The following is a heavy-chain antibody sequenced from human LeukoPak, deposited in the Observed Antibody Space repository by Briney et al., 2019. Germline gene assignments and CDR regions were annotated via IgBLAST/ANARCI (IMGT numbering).Heavy chain of an antibody. CDR3: ARGGAFSGDH. CDR1: GFTFRNFW. J-gene: IGHJ4*02. V-gene: IGHV3-7*04. CDR2: IHPEGNKK. Sequence: GALRLSCAASGFTFRNFWMSWIRQAPGRGLEGVANIHPEGNKKYHVESVKGRFTISTDNTTSSLFLQRNGLRVEDTAVYYCARGGAFSGDHWGQGTLVTVSS.